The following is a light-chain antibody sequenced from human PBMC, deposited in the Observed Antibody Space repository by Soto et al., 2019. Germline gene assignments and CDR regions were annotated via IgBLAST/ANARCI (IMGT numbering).Light chain of an antibody. V-gene: IGLV2-11*01. CDR3: CSYAGSYALGV. CDR1: SYDVGNYKY. Sequence: QSALTQPRSVSGSPGQSVTISCTGTSYDVGNYKYVSWYQQLPGKAPKLMIYDVTKRPSGIPDRFSGSKSGNTASLTISGLQAEDEADYYCCSYAGSYALGVFGGGTKLTVL. CDR2: DVT. J-gene: IGLJ3*02.